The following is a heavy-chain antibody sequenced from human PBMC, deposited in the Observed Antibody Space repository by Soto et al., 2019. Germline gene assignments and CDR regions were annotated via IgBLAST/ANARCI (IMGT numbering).Heavy chain of an antibody. D-gene: IGHD3-9*01. J-gene: IGHJ4*02. CDR3: AKPENFYCDCFDY. CDR2: ISGSGGST. Sequence: GGSLRLSCAASGFTFSSYAMSWVRQAPGKGLEWVSAISGSGGSTYYADSVKGRFTISRDNSKNTLYLQMHSLSAEDTAVYYCAKPENFYCDCFDYWGQGTLVTVSS. V-gene: IGHV3-23*01. CDR1: GFTFSSYA.